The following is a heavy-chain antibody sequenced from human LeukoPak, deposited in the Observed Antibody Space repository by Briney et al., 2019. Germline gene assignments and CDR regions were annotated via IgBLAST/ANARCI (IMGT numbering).Heavy chain of an antibody. Sequence: SETLSLTCAVYGGSFSGYYWSWIRQPPGKGLEWIGEINHSGSTNYNPSLKSRVTISVDTSKNQFSLKLSSVTAADTAVYYCAGTTYGSGSYFGYWGQGTLVTVSS. CDR1: GGSFSGYY. D-gene: IGHD3-10*01. CDR2: INHSGST. CDR3: AGTTYGSGSYFGY. J-gene: IGHJ4*02. V-gene: IGHV4-34*01.